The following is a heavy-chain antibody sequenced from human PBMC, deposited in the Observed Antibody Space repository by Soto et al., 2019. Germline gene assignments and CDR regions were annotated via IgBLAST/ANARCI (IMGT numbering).Heavy chain of an antibody. V-gene: IGHV4-4*02. D-gene: IGHD2-2*03. CDR1: SGSISSSNY. CDR2: IYHGGST. CDR3: ARRELGYCSSTTCYAYAFDI. Sequence: QVQLQESGPGLVKPSGTLSLTCAVSSGSISSSNYWCWVRRPPGKGLERIGKIYHGGSTKYNPPLKSRVTMSVDKSKIQFSLNLTSVTAADTAVYYCARRELGYCSSTTCYAYAFDIWGKGTMVTVSS. J-gene: IGHJ3*02.